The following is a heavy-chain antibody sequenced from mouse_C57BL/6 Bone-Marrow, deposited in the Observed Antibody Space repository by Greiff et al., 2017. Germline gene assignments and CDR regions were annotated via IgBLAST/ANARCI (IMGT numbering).Heavy chain of an antibody. D-gene: IGHD1-3*01. Sequence: FTSYWMHWVKQRPGQGLEWIGEIDPSDSYTNYNQKFKGKSTLTVDKSSSTAYMPLSSLTSEDSAVYYCAREKSSPLEWYFDVWGTGTTVTVSS. J-gene: IGHJ1*03. CDR2: IDPSDSYT. CDR3: AREKSSPLEWYFDV. V-gene: IGHV1-69*01. CDR1: FTSYW.